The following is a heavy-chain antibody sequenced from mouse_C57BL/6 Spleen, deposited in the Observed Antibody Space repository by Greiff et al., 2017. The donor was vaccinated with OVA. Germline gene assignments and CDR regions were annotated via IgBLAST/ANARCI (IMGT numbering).Heavy chain of an antibody. CDR3: ARGDYYGSPLYWYFDV. J-gene: IGHJ1*03. CDR1: GFTFSSYA. CDR2: ISDGGSYT. Sequence: EVNLVESGGGLVKPGGSLKLSCAASGFTFSSYAMSWVRQTPEKRLEWVATISDGGSYTYYPDNVKGRFTISRDNAKNNLYLQMSHLKSEDTAMYYCARGDYYGSPLYWYFDVWGTGTTVTVSS. D-gene: IGHD1-1*01. V-gene: IGHV5-4*03.